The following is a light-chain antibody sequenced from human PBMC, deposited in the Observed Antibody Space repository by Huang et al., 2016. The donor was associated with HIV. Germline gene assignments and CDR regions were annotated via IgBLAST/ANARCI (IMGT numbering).Light chain of an antibody. Sequence: IQLNQSPSSLSVSVGERVAITCRASQDIGNSLAWYQQKPGKAPKPLIYAASTLQGGVSARFSGSVSGSYFTLMINDLQPEDFATYYCQQLKDYPVTFGQGTRL. CDR2: AAS. J-gene: IGKJ5*01. V-gene: IGKV1-9*01. CDR1: QDIGNS. CDR3: QQLKDYPVT.